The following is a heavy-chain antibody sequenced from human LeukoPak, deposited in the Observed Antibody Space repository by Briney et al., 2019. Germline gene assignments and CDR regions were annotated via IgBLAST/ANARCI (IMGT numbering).Heavy chain of an antibody. J-gene: IGHJ6*03. V-gene: IGHV3-74*01. CDR1: GFTFSRYW. CDR3: ARDLSSTGQRMDV. CDR2: IDSDVSST. Sequence: PGGSLRLSCAASGFTFSRYWMHWVRQVPGKGPAWVSRIDSDVSSTGYADFVQGRFTISRDNAENTLYLQMNSLRAEDTAVYYCARDLSSTGQRMDVWGKGTTVTVSS. D-gene: IGHD6-13*01.